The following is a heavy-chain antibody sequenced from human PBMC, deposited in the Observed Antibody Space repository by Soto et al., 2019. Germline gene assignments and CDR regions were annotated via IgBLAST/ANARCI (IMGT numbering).Heavy chain of an antibody. CDR3: ARLGIDLKGGVPREGDYYGSGSVIKPEDYYFDY. CDR2: IYPGDSNT. J-gene: IGHJ4*02. CDR1: GYSFTSYW. Sequence: GESLKISCKGSGYSFTSYWIGWVRQMPGKGLEWMGIIYPGDSNTRYSPSFQGQVTISADKSISTAYLQWSSLKASDTAMYYCARLGIDLKGGVPREGDYYGSGSVIKPEDYYFDYWGQGTLVTVSS. D-gene: IGHD3-10*01. V-gene: IGHV5-51*01.